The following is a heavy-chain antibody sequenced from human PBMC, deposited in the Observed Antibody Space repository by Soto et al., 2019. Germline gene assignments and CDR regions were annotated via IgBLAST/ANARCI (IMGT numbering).Heavy chain of an antibody. CDR3: ARVQGGSSWGDCFDY. D-gene: IGHD2-15*01. J-gene: IGHJ4*02. CDR1: GYTFTNYA. V-gene: IGHV1-3*01. Sequence: QVQLVQSGAEVRKPGASVKLSCKASGYTFTNYAMHWVRQAPGQRLEWMGWINAGNGDTKFSQKFQGRVTITRDSSASTGYMELSSLRSEDTGVYSCARVQGGSSWGDCFDYWGQGTLVTVSS. CDR2: INAGNGDT.